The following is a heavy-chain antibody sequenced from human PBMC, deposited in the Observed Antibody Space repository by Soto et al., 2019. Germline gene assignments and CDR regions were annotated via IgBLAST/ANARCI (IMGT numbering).Heavy chain of an antibody. Sequence: PGGSLRLSCAASGFTFSNYGMHWVRQAPGKGLEWVAVIWYDGSSTSYADSVKGRFTISRDNAKNTLYLQMNSLRAGDTAVYYCARGRNYYDSSGDLGYWGQGTLVTVSS. CDR1: GFTFSNYG. V-gene: IGHV3-33*01. CDR2: IWYDGSST. CDR3: ARGRNYYDSSGDLGY. J-gene: IGHJ4*02. D-gene: IGHD3-22*01.